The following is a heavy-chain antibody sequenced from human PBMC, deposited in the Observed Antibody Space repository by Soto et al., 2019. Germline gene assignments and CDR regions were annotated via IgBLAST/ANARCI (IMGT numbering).Heavy chain of an antibody. CDR3: ARTLAFSSGWYVFGY. V-gene: IGHV1-69*01. CDR1: GDSFSTYA. Sequence: QVQLEQSGAEVKKPGSPLKVSCKASGDSFSTYAINWVRQAPGQGLEWMGGIIPVFGRANYAQKFQGRVTITADESTSTAYMELNSLRSEDTALYYCARTLAFSSGWYVFGYWGQGTLVTVSS. J-gene: IGHJ4*02. D-gene: IGHD6-19*01. CDR2: IIPVFGRA.